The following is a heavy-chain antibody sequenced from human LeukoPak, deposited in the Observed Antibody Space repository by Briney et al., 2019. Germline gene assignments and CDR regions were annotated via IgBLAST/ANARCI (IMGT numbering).Heavy chain of an antibody. V-gene: IGHV4-39*07. CDR3: ARASTIFGHFAY. CDR2: IYYSGST. CDR1: GGSISVTPYY. D-gene: IGHD3-3*01. J-gene: IGHJ4*02. Sequence: SETLSLTCAISGGSISVTPYYWGWIRQPPGKGLGWIGSIYYSGSTYYNPSLKSRLTISVDTPKNQFSLKLTSVTAADTAVYYCARASTIFGHFAYWGRGTLVTVSS.